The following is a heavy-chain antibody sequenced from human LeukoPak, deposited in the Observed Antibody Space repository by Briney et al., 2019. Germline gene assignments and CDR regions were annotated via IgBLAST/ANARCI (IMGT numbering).Heavy chain of an antibody. Sequence: ASVKVSCKASGYTFISYGFSWVRQAPGQGLEWMGWINAYNGNTNYAQKLQGRVTMTTDTSTSTAYMELRSLRSDDTAVYYCARGRDVVVPAVYMDVWGKGTTVTVSS. CDR1: GYTFISYG. J-gene: IGHJ6*03. D-gene: IGHD2-2*01. V-gene: IGHV1-18*01. CDR3: ARGRDVVVPAVYMDV. CDR2: INAYNGNT.